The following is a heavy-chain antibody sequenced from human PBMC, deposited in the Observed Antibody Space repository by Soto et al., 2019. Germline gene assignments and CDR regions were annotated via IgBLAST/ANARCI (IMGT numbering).Heavy chain of an antibody. V-gene: IGHV3-23*01. J-gene: IGHJ4*02. Sequence: EVQLLESGGGLVLPGGSLRLSCAASGFTFDNYAMNWVRQAPGKGLQWVASISSAGAVTDYAASAQGRFTVSRDNSKNTLYLEMNSLTGADTAVYYCTKDPEAYIAVAGMDFWGQGTLVTVAS. D-gene: IGHD6-19*01. CDR2: ISSAGAVT. CDR3: TKDPEAYIAVAGMDF. CDR1: GFTFDNYA.